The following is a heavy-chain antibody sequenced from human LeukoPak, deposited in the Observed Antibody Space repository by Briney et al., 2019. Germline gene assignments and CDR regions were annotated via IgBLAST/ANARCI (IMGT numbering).Heavy chain of an antibody. CDR1: GYTFTIYY. CDR2: INPSGGST. Sequence: ASVTVSFRASGYTFTIYYMHWVRQAPGQGLEWMGIINPSGGSTSYAQKFQGRVTMTRDTSTSTVYMELSSLRSEDTAVYYCARAYDFPDYWGQGTLVTVSS. V-gene: IGHV1-46*01. D-gene: IGHD3-3*01. J-gene: IGHJ4*02. CDR3: ARAYDFPDY.